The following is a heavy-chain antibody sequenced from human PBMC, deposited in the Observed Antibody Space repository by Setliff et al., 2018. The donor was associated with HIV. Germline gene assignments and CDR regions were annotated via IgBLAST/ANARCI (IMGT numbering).Heavy chain of an antibody. CDR3: ATRPRIAARPFDY. V-gene: IGHV4-31*03. D-gene: IGHD6-6*01. CDR2: IFHSGDT. CDR1: GVSVGSGDYY. Sequence: PSETLSLTCSVSGVSVGSGDYYWHWIRQHPEKALEWIGYIFHSGDTYYNPSLKSRISMSVDTSKNQFSLELTSLTAADTAVYYCATRPRIAARPFDYWGQGMLVTVPS. J-gene: IGHJ4*02.